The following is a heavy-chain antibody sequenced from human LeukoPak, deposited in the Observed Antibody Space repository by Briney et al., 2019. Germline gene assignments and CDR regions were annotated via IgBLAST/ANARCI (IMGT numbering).Heavy chain of an antibody. CDR1: GYSFTSYW. V-gene: IGHV5-51*01. D-gene: IGHD2-8*01. J-gene: IGHJ4*02. CDR2: IYPGDSDT. CDR3: ARQNSVLMVYAIY. Sequence: GESLKISCKGSGYSFTSYWIGWVRQLPGKGLQWLGIIYPGDSDTRYSPSFQGQVTISADKSISTAYLQWSSLKASDTAMYYCARQNSVLMVYAIYWGQGTLVTVSS.